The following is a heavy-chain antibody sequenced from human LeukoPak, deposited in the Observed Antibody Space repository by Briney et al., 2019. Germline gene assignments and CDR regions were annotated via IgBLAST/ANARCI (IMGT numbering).Heavy chain of an antibody. V-gene: IGHV1-8*01. J-gene: IGHJ5*02. CDR1: GYTFTSYD. Sequence: ASVKVSCKASGYTFTSYDINWVRQATGQGLEWMGWMNPNSGNTGYAQKFQGRVTMTRNTSISTAYMELSSLRSEDTAVYYCAREYYYHSSGYVNWFDPWGQGTLVTVSS. D-gene: IGHD3-22*01. CDR2: MNPNSGNT. CDR3: AREYYYHSSGYVNWFDP.